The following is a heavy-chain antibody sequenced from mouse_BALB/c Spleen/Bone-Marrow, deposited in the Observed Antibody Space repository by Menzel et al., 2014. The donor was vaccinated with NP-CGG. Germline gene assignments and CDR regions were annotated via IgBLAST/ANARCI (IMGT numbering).Heavy chain of an antibody. CDR1: GYTFTDYA. J-gene: IGHJ4*01. V-gene: IGHV1S137*01. CDR3: ARRGGFYAMDY. CDR2: ISTYYGDA. Sequence: VQLQQSGAELVRPGVSVKISCKGSGYTFTDYAVHWVKQSHAKSLEWIGVISTYYGDASYNQKFKGKATMTVDKSSSTAYMELARLTSEDSAIYYCARRGGFYAMDYWGQGTSVTVSS.